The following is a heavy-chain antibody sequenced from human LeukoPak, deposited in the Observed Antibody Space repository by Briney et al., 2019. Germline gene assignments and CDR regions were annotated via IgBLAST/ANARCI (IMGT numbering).Heavy chain of an antibody. D-gene: IGHD3-9*01. CDR2: ISSSSSYI. CDR1: GFTFSSYS. V-gene: IGHV3-21*01. CDR3: ARSDISIPRYFDY. Sequence: GGSMRLSCAASGFTFSSYSMNWVREAPGKGLEWVSSISSSSSYIYYADSVKGRFTISRDNAKNSLYLQMNSLRAEDTAVYYCARSDISIPRYFDYWGQGTLVTVSS. J-gene: IGHJ4*02.